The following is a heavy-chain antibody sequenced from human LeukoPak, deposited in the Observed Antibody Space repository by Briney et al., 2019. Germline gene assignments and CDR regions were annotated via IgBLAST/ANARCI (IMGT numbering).Heavy chain of an antibody. J-gene: IGHJ4*02. CDR2: IYTSGST. D-gene: IGHD1-26*01. CDR1: GGSISSGSYY. CDR3: AASGSYYVGTFDY. Sequence: PSETLSLTCTVSGGSISSGSYYWSWIRQPAGKGLEWIGRIYTSGSTNYNPSLKSRVTISVDTSTNQFSLKLSSVTAADTAVYYCAASGSYYVGTFDYWGQGTLVTVSS. V-gene: IGHV4-61*02.